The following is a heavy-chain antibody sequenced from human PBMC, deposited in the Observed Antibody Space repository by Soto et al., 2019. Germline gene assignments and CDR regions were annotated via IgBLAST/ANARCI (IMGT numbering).Heavy chain of an antibody. Sequence: QVQLVQSGAEVKKPGASVKVSCKASGYTFTSYGISWVRQAPGQGLEWMGWISAYNGNTNYAQKLQGRVTMTTDTSTRTAYMELRSLRSDDTAVYYCARLRITMIVVAKGWYFDLWGRGTLVTVSS. CDR2: ISAYNGNT. CDR1: GYTFTSYG. CDR3: ARLRITMIVVAKGWYFDL. V-gene: IGHV1-18*01. D-gene: IGHD3-22*01. J-gene: IGHJ2*01.